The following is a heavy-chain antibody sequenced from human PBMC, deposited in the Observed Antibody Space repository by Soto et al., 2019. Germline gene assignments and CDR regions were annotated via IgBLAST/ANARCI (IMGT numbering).Heavy chain of an antibody. D-gene: IGHD4-17*01. CDR3: AKAGLRAKRGQWVTTPLDYFDY. V-gene: IGHV3-23*01. J-gene: IGHJ4*02. CDR2: ISVSGGST. Sequence: GGSLRLSCAASGFTFSSYAMNWVRQAPGKGLEWVSAISVSGGSTYYADSVKGRFTISRDNSKNTLYLQMNSLRAEDTAVYYCAKAGLRAKRGQWVTTPLDYFDYWGQGTLVTVSS. CDR1: GFTFSSYA.